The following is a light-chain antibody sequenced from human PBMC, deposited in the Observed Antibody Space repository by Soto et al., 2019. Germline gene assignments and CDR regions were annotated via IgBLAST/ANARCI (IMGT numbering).Light chain of an antibody. CDR1: SSDIGAYSR. CDR3: NSFTTRSTYV. V-gene: IGLV2-14*01. Sequence: QSALTQPASVSGSPGQSITISCTGTSSDIGAYSRVSWYQQHPGKAPKLFIYEVSNRPSGVSDRFSGSKSGNTASLTISGLQAEDEADYYCNSFTTRSTYVFGTGTKLTVL. CDR2: EVS. J-gene: IGLJ1*01.